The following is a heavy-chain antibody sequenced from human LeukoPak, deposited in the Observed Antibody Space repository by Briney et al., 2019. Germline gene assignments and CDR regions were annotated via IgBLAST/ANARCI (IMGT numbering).Heavy chain of an antibody. CDR3: ARVEEGYGSGRRGNFYYYYMDV. CDR1: GGSISSSSYY. CDR2: IYYSGST. D-gene: IGHD3-10*01. Sequence: SETLSLTCTVSGGSISSSSYYWGWIRQPPGKGLEWIGSIYYSGSTYYNPSLKSRVTISVDTSKNQFSLKLSSVTAADTAVYYCARVEEGYGSGRRGNFYYYYMDVWGKGTTVTISS. J-gene: IGHJ6*03. V-gene: IGHV4-39*07.